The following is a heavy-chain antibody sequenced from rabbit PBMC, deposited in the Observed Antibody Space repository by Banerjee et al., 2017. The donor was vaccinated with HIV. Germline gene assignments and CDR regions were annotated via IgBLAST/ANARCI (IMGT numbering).Heavy chain of an antibody. Sequence: QEQLEESGGDLVKPEGSLTLTCTASGFDLSSYYYMCWVRQAPGKGLEWIACIYTSSGSTWYASWAKGRFTISKTSSTTVTLQMTSLTAADTATYFCARDAGYAGYGYVMIYGMDLWGQGTLVTVS. J-gene: IGHJ6*01. CDR1: GFDLSSYYY. CDR2: IYTSSGST. V-gene: IGHV1S45*01. D-gene: IGHD6-1*01. CDR3: ARDAGYAGYGYVMIYGMDL.